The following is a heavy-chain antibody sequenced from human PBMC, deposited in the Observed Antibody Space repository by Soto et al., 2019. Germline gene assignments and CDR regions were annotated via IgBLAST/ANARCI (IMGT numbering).Heavy chain of an antibody. D-gene: IGHD6-13*01. J-gene: IGHJ4*02. V-gene: IGHV4-39*01. CDR2: IYYSGNT. CDR3: ASIAAPGTTPSDF. CDR1: GGSLGSSGYY. Sequence: SETLSLTCTVSGGSLGSSGYYWGWIRQSPGKGLEWIGNIYYSGNTFYNPSLKSRVTISVDTSKNQIYLHLSAVTAADTAIFYCASIAAPGTTPSDFWGPGTLVTVSS.